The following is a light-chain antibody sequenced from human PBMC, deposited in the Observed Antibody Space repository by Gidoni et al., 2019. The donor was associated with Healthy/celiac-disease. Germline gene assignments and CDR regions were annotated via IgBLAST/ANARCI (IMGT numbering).Light chain of an antibody. Sequence: EIVLPQSPGTLSLSPGERATLSCRASQSVSSSYLAWYQQNPGQAPRLLIYGASSRATGIPDRFSGRGSGKDFTLTISRMEPEDFAVYYCQQYGSSPTFGQGTKVEIK. CDR1: QSVSSSY. CDR2: GAS. CDR3: QQYGSSPT. V-gene: IGKV3-20*01. J-gene: IGKJ1*01.